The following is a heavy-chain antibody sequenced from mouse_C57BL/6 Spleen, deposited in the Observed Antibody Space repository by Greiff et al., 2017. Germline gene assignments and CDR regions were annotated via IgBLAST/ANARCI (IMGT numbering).Heavy chain of an antibody. D-gene: IGHD1-1*01. J-gene: IGHJ3*01. CDR3: ARRADYSWFAY. CDR2: IAPSDSYT. Sequence: QVQLQQPGAELVKPGASVKLSCKASGYTFTSYWMQWVKQRPGQGLEWIGEIAPSDSYTNYNQKFKGKATLTVDTSSSTAYMQLSSLTSEDSAVYYCARRADYSWFAYWGQGTLVTVSA. V-gene: IGHV1-50*01. CDR1: GYTFTSYW.